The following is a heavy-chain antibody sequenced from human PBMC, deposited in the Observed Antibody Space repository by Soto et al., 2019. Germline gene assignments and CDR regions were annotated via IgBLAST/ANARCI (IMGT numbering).Heavy chain of an antibody. D-gene: IGHD3-3*01. V-gene: IGHV4-39*01. CDR2: IYYSGST. CDR3: ASPIATEYDFWTPVPRGMDV. CDR1: GGSISSSSYY. J-gene: IGHJ6*02. Sequence: SETLSLTCTVSGGSISSSSYYWGWIRQPPGRGLEWIGSIYYSGSTYYNPSLKSRVTISVDTSKNQFSLKLSSVTAADTAVYYCASPIATEYDFWTPVPRGMDVWGQGTTVTVSS.